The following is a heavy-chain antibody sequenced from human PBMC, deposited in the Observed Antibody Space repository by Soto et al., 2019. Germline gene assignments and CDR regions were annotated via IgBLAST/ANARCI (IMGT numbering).Heavy chain of an antibody. Sequence: SVKVSSNASGVTFSSYASSWVRHAPGQGLEWMRGIIRISGTANDAQKFQGRVTITEDESTSTAYLELSSQRSEDTAVYYCARSGGTAMVLNWFDPWGQGTLVTVSS. CDR2: IIRISGTA. CDR1: GVTFSSYA. V-gene: IGHV1-69*13. CDR3: ARSGGTAMVLNWFDP. J-gene: IGHJ5*02. D-gene: IGHD5-18*01.